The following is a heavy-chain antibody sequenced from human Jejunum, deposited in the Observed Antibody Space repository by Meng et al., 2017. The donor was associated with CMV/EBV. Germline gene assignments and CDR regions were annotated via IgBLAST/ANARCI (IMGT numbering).Heavy chain of an antibody. D-gene: IGHD3-22*01. CDR1: GFPLNSYG. Sequence: SGFPLNSYGIPWVRQFPGKGLEWVAVLWYDGSRKSFADSVQGRFSISRDDSKNTVYLQMNSLRAEDTAVYYCARDNDGSSHYSQFDYWGQGTLVTVSS. V-gene: IGHV3-33*01. CDR3: ARDNDGSSHYSQFDY. CDR2: LWYDGSRK. J-gene: IGHJ4*02.